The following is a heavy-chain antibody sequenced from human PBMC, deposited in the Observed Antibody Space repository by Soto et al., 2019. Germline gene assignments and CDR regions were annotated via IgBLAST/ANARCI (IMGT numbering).Heavy chain of an antibody. CDR1: GFTFSNVW. J-gene: IGHJ4*02. Sequence: PGGSLRLSCAASGFTFSNVWMTWVRQAPGKGLEWVGRIKTKTDGETTDYGAPVKGRFTISRDDSQNMLHLQMDSLNTEDTAMYYFIIYLRWEFTSVYWGRGSLVTVSS. V-gene: IGHV3-15*01. CDR3: IIYLRWEFTSVY. D-gene: IGHD3-10*01. CDR2: IKTKTDGETT.